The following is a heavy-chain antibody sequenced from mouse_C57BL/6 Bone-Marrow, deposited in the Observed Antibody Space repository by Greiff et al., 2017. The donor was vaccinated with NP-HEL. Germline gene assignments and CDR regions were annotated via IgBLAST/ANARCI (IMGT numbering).Heavy chain of an antibody. Sequence: QVQLQQPGAELVMPGASVKLSCKASGYTFTSYWMHWVKQRPGQGLEWIGEIDPSDSYTNYNQKFKGKSTLTVDKSSSTAYMQLSSLTSEDSAVYFCARWMYCNYWYFCVWGTGTTVTVSS. V-gene: IGHV1-69*01. D-gene: IGHD5-1-1*01. CDR3: ARWMYCNYWYFCV. CDR1: GYTFTSYW. CDR2: IDPSDSYT. J-gene: IGHJ1*03.